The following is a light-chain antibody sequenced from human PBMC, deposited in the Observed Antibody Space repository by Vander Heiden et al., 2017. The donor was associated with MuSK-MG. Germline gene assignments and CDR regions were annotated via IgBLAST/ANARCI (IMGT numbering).Light chain of an antibody. Sequence: QSALTQPASVSGSPGQSITISCTGTSSDVGSHNFVSWYQQHPGKAPKVMIYEVNKRPSGVSKRFSGSKYGNTEYLTISGLEAEDESNYYCYSYAARWVFGGGTRLTVL. CDR3: YSYAARWV. V-gene: IGLV2-23*02. J-gene: IGLJ3*02. CDR2: EVN. CDR1: SSDVGSHNF.